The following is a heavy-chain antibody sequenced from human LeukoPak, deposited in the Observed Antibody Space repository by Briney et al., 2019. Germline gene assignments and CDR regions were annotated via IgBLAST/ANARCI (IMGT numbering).Heavy chain of an antibody. CDR1: VGSISSYY. J-gene: IGHJ4*02. CDR2: IYTSAGT. CDR3: ASSLTLTNFDY. D-gene: IGHD3-10*01. V-gene: IGHV4-4*07. Sequence: PSATLSLTCTGAVGSISSYYWSWIRQPAGKWLEWIGRIYTSAGTNYNPSIKSRVTMSVDMSKNQISLKVNSVTAADTAVYYCASSLTLTNFDYWGQGTLVTVSS.